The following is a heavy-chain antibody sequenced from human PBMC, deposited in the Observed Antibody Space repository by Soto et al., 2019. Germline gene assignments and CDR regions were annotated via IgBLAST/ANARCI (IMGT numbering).Heavy chain of an antibody. D-gene: IGHD2-2*01. CDR1: GGSISSGGYS. Sequence: SETLSLTCAVSGGSISSGGYSWSWIRQPPGKGLEWIGYIYHSGSTYYNPSLKSRVTISVDKSRNQFSLKLSSVTAADTAVYSCASRPVGPAATYYYYGMDVWGQRTTVTVSS. J-gene: IGHJ6*02. CDR2: IYHSGST. CDR3: ASRPVGPAATYYYYGMDV. V-gene: IGHV4-30-2*01.